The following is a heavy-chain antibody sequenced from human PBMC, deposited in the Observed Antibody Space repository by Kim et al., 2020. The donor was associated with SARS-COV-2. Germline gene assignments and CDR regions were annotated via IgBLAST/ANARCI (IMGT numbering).Heavy chain of an antibody. CDR2: ISGSGSSR. Sequence: GGSLRLSCVASGFTFSNYDMNWVRQAPGKGPEWVSGISGSGSSRYYTDSVKGRFTISRDNSKDSLYVQMNSLRAEDTAVYYCAKGLRAGGFVDHWGRGTLVTVSS. CDR1: GFTFSNYD. CDR3: AKGLRAGGFVDH. V-gene: IGHV3-23*01. J-gene: IGHJ4*02. D-gene: IGHD3-16*01.